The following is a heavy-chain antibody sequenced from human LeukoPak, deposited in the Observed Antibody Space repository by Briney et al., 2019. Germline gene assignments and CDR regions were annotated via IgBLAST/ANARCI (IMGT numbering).Heavy chain of an antibody. CDR2: INHSGST. D-gene: IGHD6-19*01. J-gene: IGHJ5*02. CDR3: ARTYSSGWNWFDP. V-gene: IGHV4-34*01. CDR1: GGSFSGYY. Sequence: SETLSLTCAVYGGSFSGYYWSWIRQPPGKGLEWIGEINHSGSTNYNPSLKSRVTISVDTSKNQFSLKLSSVTAADTAVYYCARTYSSGWNWFDPWGRGTLVTVSS.